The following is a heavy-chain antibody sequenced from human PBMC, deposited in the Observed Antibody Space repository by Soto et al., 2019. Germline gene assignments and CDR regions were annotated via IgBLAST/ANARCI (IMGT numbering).Heavy chain of an antibody. CDR1: GFTFSDAW. V-gene: IGHV3-15*07. J-gene: IGHJ5*02. D-gene: IGHD3-10*01. Sequence: PGGSLRLSCAASGFTFSDAWMNWVRQAPGKGLEWVGRIKSKPDGGTTDYAAPVKGKFTISRDDSKNTLYLQMNSLKTEDTAVYYCTTDLYFGELLPWGQGTLVTVSS. CDR3: TTDLYFGELLP. CDR2: IKSKPDGGTT.